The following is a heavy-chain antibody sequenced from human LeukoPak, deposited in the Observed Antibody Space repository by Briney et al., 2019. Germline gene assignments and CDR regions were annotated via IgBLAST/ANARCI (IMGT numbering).Heavy chain of an antibody. D-gene: IGHD5-18*01. Sequence: ASVKVSCKVSGYTLTELSMHWVRQAPGKGLEWMGGFDPEDGETIYAQKFQGRVTMTEDTSTDTAYMELSGLRSEDTAVYYCATAVSYGFAAWDYWGQGTLVTVSS. J-gene: IGHJ4*02. CDR2: FDPEDGET. CDR1: GYTLTELS. CDR3: ATAVSYGFAAWDY. V-gene: IGHV1-24*01.